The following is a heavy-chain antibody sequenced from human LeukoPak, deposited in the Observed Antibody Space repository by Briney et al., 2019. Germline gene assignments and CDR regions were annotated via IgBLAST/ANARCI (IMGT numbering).Heavy chain of an antibody. Sequence: ASVKVSCKASGYTFTGYYMHWVRQAPGQGLEWMGWINPNSGGTNYAQKFQGRVTMTRDTSISTAYMELSRLRSDDTAVYYCARATDLAEWGLDYWGQGTLVTVSS. CDR1: GYTFTGYY. V-gene: IGHV1-2*02. CDR3: ARATDLAEWGLDY. D-gene: IGHD2-8*01. J-gene: IGHJ4*02. CDR2: INPNSGGT.